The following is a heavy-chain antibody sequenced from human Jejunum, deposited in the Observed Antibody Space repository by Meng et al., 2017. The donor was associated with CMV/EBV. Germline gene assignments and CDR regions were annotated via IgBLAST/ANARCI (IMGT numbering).Heavy chain of an antibody. V-gene: IGHV1-3*01. CDR3: ARDHRSDGSSYSLDP. Sequence: SGYIFISYAMHWVRQAPGQRLEWMGWITAAKTDTIYSQKFQGRVTISRDTSANTAYMELSSLTSEDTAIYYCARDHRSDGSSYSLDPWGQGTLVTVSS. CDR1: GYIFISYA. D-gene: IGHD2-15*01. CDR2: ITAAKTDT. J-gene: IGHJ5*02.